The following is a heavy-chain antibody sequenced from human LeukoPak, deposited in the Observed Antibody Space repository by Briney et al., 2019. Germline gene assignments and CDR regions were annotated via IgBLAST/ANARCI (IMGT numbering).Heavy chain of an antibody. J-gene: IGHJ4*02. V-gene: IGHV1-69*04. Sequence: GASVKVSCKASGGTFSSYAISWVRQAPGQGLEWMGRIIPIFGIANYAQKFQGRVTITGDKSTSTAYMELSSLRSEDTAVYYCARADGYNLDYWGQGTLVTVSS. CDR3: ARADGYNLDY. CDR2: IIPIFGIA. CDR1: GGTFSSYA. D-gene: IGHD5-24*01.